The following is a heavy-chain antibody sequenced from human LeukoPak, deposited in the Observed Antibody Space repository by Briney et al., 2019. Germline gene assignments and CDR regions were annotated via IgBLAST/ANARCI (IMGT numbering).Heavy chain of an antibody. CDR2: IYHSGST. CDR1: GGSISSSNW. Sequence: PSGTLSLTCAVSGGSISSSNWWSWVRQPPGKGLEWIGEIYHSGSTYYNPSLKSRVTISVDRSKNQFSLKLSSVTAADTAVYYCARSFDYGGYDAFDIWGQGTMVTVSS. D-gene: IGHD4-23*01. J-gene: IGHJ3*02. CDR3: ARSFDYGGYDAFDI. V-gene: IGHV4-4*02.